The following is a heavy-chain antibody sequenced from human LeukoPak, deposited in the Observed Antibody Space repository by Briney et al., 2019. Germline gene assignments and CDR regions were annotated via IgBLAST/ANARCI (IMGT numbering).Heavy chain of an antibody. D-gene: IGHD3-22*01. J-gene: IGHJ5*02. CDR1: GFTFSRYW. CDR3: ARVDDTSGKRWFDP. CDR2: IHSDGSRT. V-gene: IGHV3-74*01. Sequence: PGGSLRLSCAASGFTFSRYWMHWVRQAPGKGLVWVSRIHSDGSRTNYADSVRGRFTISRDNAKNTLFLQMNSLTAEDTAVYYCARVDDTSGKRWFDPWGQGPVVTVSS.